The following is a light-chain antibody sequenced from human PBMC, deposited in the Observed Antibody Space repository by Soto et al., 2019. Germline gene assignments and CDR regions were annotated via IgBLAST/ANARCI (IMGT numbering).Light chain of an antibody. CDR1: SSDVGGYKY. Sequence: QSALTQPDSVSGSPGQSITISCTGTSSDVGGYKYVSWYQQHPGKAPKLMIYEVSNRPSGVSNRFSGSKSGNTASLTISGLQAEDEADYYCSSYTSTSTWVFGGGTQLTVL. V-gene: IGLV2-14*01. J-gene: IGLJ3*02. CDR2: EVS. CDR3: SSYTSTSTWV.